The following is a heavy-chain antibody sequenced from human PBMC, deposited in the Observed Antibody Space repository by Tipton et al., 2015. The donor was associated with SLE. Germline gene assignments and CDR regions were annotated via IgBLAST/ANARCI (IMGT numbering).Heavy chain of an antibody. CDR3: AKGSYYYDSSGCDY. V-gene: IGHV3-30*02. CDR2: IRYDGSNK. D-gene: IGHD3-22*01. CDR1: GFTFDNAW. Sequence: SLRLSCAASGFTFDNAWMSWVRQAPGKGLEWVAFIRYDGSNKYYADSVKGRFTISRDNSKNTLYLQMNSLRAEDTAVYYCAKGSYYYDSSGCDYWGQGTLVTVSS. J-gene: IGHJ4*02.